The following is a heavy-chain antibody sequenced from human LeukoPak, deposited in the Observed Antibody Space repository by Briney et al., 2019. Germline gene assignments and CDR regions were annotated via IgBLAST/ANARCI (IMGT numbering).Heavy chain of an antibody. CDR2: ISRDGGRT. Sequence: RPGESLRLSCAVSGFTSGFTFDDYGMNWVRQVPGKGLEWVSGISRDGGRTGYADSVQGRFTISRDNSRNSLHLQMNSLRVEDTAFYYCVKDSNYDFWSGYYKGFDNWGQGTLVTVSS. CDR3: VKDSNYDFWSGYYKGFDN. CDR1: GFTFDDYG. D-gene: IGHD3-3*01. V-gene: IGHV3-20*04. J-gene: IGHJ4*02.